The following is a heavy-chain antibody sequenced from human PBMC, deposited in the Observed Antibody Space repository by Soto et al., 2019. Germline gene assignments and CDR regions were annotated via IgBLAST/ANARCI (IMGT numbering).Heavy chain of an antibody. Sequence: PGESLKISCKGSGYSFTSYWIGWVRQMPGKGLEWMGIIYPGDSDTRYSPSFQGQVTISADKSISTAYLQWSSLKASDTAMYYCAAYSNYYYYGMDVWGQGTTVTVSS. J-gene: IGHJ6*02. D-gene: IGHD4-4*01. V-gene: IGHV5-51*01. CDR3: AAYSNYYYYGMDV. CDR2: IYPGDSDT. CDR1: GYSFTSYW.